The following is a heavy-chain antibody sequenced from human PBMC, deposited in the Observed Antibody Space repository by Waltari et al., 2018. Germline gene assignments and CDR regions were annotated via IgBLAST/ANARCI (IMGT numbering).Heavy chain of an antibody. CDR1: GYTFSAHW. Sequence: QVQLVQSGADIKKPGASVKVSCKASGYTFSAHWMHWVRQAPGQGLEWMGIINPNGGTTLFAQKFQGRVTLTRDTSTSTFYMEVSSLGFEDTAVYYCARDVSGNWQGRQYWYLDFWGRGTLVTVSS. D-gene: IGHD1-1*01. J-gene: IGHJ2*01. CDR2: INPNGGTT. CDR3: ARDVSGNWQGRQYWYLDF. V-gene: IGHV1-46*03.